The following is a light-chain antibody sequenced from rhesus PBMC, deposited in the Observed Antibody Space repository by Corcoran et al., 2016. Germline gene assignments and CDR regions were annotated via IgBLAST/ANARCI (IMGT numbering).Light chain of an antibody. CDR3: QQGNSNPPLT. CDR2: YAN. V-gene: IGKV1-32*02. CDR1: QGISSY. Sequence: DIQMSQSPSSLSASVGDRVTITCRASQGISSYLNWYQQKPGKAPKLLIYYANSLASRVPSRFSGSGSGTEFTLTISRLQPEDFATYYCQQGNSNPPLTFGGGTKVEIK. J-gene: IGKJ4*01.